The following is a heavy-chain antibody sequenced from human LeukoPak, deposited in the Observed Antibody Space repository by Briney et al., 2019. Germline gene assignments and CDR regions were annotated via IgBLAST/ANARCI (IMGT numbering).Heavy chain of an antibody. CDR1: GYTFTGYY. Sequence: SLKVSCKASGYTFTGYYMHWVRQAPGQGLEWMGWINPNSGGTNYAQKFQGRVTMTRDTSISTAYMELSRLRSDDTAVYYCASVGDSSSFYPVDYWGQGTLVTVSS. D-gene: IGHD6-6*01. V-gene: IGHV1-2*02. J-gene: IGHJ4*02. CDR2: INPNSGGT. CDR3: ASVGDSSSFYPVDY.